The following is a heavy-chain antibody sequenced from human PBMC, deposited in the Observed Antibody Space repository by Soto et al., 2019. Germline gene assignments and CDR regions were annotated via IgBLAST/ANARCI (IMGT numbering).Heavy chain of an antibody. J-gene: IGHJ5*02. CDR3: ARQGGTMGAGWFEP. V-gene: IGHV1-18*01. CDR1: GYTFTSYD. Sequence: QVQLVQSGAEVKKPGASVKVSCKASGYTFTSYDIRWVRQAPGQGLEWMGWISAYNGNTNYAQKLQDRVTMTTDTPTSTAYMELTSLRADEPAVYYCARQGGTMGAGWFEPWGQGTLVTVSS. CDR2: ISAYNGNT. D-gene: IGHD1-26*01.